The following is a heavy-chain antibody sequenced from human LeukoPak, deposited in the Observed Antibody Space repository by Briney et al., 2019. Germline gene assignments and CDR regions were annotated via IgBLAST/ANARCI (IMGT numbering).Heavy chain of an antibody. CDR3: VRPHRGGDFDY. CDR2: INSDGSST. J-gene: IGHJ4*02. V-gene: IGHV3-74*01. CDR1: GFTFSTYW. D-gene: IGHD2-21*01. Sequence: GGSLRLSCAVSGFTFSTYWMHWVRQAPGKGLVWVSRINSDGSSTTYAGSVKGRFTISRDNAKNTVFLQMNSLRVEDTAVYYCVRPHRGGDFDYWGQGTLVTVSS.